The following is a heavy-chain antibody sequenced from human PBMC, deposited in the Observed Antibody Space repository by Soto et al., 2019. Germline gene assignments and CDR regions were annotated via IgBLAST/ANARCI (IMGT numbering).Heavy chain of an antibody. CDR2: ISYDGSNK. Sequence: QVQLVESGGGVVQPGRSLRLSCAASGFTFSSYGMHWVRQAPGKGLEWVAVISYDGSNKYYADSVKGRFTISRDNSKNTLYLQMNSLRAEDTAVYYCAKQLDPVTFDYWGQGTLVTVSS. CDR1: GFTFSSYG. D-gene: IGHD6-13*01. CDR3: AKQLDPVTFDY. J-gene: IGHJ4*02. V-gene: IGHV3-30*18.